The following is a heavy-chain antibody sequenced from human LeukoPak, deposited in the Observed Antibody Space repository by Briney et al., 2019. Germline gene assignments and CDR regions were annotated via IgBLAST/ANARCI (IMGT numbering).Heavy chain of an antibody. CDR2: MQSGGST. CDR3: ARDGGAGWYFDL. Sequence: PGGSLRLSCAASGLTVSSKYMSWVRQAPGKGLEWVSVMQSGGSTYHADSVKGRFTISRHNSKNTLYLQMNSLRVEDTAVYYCARDGGAGWYFDLWGRGTLVTVSS. D-gene: IGHD3-16*01. CDR1: GLTVSSKY. J-gene: IGHJ2*01. V-gene: IGHV3-53*01.